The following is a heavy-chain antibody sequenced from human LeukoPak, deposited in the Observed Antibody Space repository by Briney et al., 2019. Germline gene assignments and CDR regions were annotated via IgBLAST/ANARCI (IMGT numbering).Heavy chain of an antibody. D-gene: IGHD5-12*01. V-gene: IGHV4-39*07. Sequence: PSETLSLTCTVSGGSISSSSYYWGWIRQPPGKGLEWIGSTYYSGSTYYNPSLKSRVTISVDTSKNQFSLKLSSVTAADTAVYYCARVDIVATMGPREDYFDYWGQGTLVTVSS. J-gene: IGHJ4*02. CDR3: ARVDIVATMGPREDYFDY. CDR2: TYYSGST. CDR1: GGSISSSSYY.